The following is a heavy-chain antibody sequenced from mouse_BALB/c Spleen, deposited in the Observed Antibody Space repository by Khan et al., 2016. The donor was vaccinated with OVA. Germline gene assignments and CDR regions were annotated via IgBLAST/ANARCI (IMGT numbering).Heavy chain of an antibody. CDR3: TRLAYYYDSGGFAY. Sequence: EVELVESGGDLVKPGGSLNLSCAASGFTFSTYGMSWVRQTPEKRLEWVATVSTGGSYTYYPDSVKGRFTISRANAKNTRYLQMSGLKSEDTAMFYCTRLAYYYDSGGFAYWGQGTLVTVSA. D-gene: IGHD1-1*01. CDR1: GFTFSTYG. CDR2: VSTGGSYT. J-gene: IGHJ3*01. V-gene: IGHV5-6*01.